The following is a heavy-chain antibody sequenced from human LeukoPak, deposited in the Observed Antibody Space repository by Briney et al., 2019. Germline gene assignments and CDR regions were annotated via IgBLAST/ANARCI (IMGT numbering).Heavy chain of an antibody. Sequence: RPSETLSLTCTVSGGSISNYYWSWIRQPPGKGLERIGYIYYSGSTNYNPSLKSRVTISVDTSKNQFSLKLRSVTAADTAVYYCARVHLDTGYRWGQGTLVTVSS. CDR1: GGSISNYY. J-gene: IGHJ5*02. CDR3: ARVHLDTGYR. CDR2: IYYSGST. V-gene: IGHV4-59*01. D-gene: IGHD5-18*01.